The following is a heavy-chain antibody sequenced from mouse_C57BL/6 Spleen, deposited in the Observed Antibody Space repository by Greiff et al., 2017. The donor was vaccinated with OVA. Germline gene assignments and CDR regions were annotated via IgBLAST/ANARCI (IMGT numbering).Heavy chain of an antibody. J-gene: IGHJ3*01. D-gene: IGHD3-2*02. CDR3: ARSGTFFAY. Sequence: QVQLQQSGAELVRPGASVTMSCKASGYTFTSYWITWVKQRPGQGLEWIGDIYPGSGSTNYNEKFKSKATLTVDTSSSTAYMQLSSLTSEDSAVYYCARSGTFFAYWGQGTLVTVSA. V-gene: IGHV1-55*01. CDR2: IYPGSGST. CDR1: GYTFTSYW.